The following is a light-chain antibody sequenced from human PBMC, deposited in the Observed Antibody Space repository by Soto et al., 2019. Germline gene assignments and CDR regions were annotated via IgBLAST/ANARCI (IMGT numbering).Light chain of an antibody. CDR2: KAS. CDR1: QSISSW. CDR3: QQYNSYSRT. J-gene: IGKJ1*01. V-gene: IGKV1-5*03. Sequence: DIQMTQSPSTLSASVGDRVTITCRASQSISSWLAWYQQKPGKAPKLLIYKASSLESGVPSRFSGSGSGTEFTLTIISLQTDDFATYYCQQYNSYSRTFGQGTKVAIK.